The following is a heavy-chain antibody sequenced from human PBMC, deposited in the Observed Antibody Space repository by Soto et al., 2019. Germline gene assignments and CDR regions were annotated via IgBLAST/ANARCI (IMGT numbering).Heavy chain of an antibody. V-gene: IGHV3-74*01. CDR2: ISSDGTTT. J-gene: IGHJ4*02. CDR3: VSGKVADGFDY. Sequence: PGGSLRLSCVASEFTFTHYWMHWVRQAPGKGLVWVSRISSDGTTTNYADSVKGRFTISRDNAKNTLYLQMTSLRGEDRAIYYCVSGKVADGFDYWGEGA. D-gene: IGHD6-13*01. CDR1: EFTFTHYW.